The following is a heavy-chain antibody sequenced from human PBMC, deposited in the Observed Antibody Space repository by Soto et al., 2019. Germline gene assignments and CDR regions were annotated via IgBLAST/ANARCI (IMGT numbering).Heavy chain of an antibody. CDR1: GGSISSYY. J-gene: IGHJ6*02. CDR3: ARDQRRDGPATYYYYYGMDV. V-gene: IGHV4-59*01. D-gene: IGHD2-2*01. Sequence: TSETLSLTCTVSGGSISSYYWSWIRQPPGKGLEWIGYIYYSGSTNYNPSLKSRVTISVDTSKNQFSLKLSSVTAADTAVYYCARDQRRDGPATYYYYYGMDVWGQGTTVTVSS. CDR2: IYYSGST.